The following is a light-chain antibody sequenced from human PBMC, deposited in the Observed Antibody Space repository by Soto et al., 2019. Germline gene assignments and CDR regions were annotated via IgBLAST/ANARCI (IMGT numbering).Light chain of an antibody. CDR3: QVWDSSSDYV. J-gene: IGLJ1*01. V-gene: IGLV3-21*04. CDR1: NIGSKS. CDR2: YNS. Sequence: SYELTQPPSVSVAPGKTARITCGGTNIGSKSVHWYKQKPGQAPVLVIYYNSDRPSGIPERFSGSNSGNTATLTISRVEAGDEADYCCQVWDSSSDYVFGTGTKVTVL.